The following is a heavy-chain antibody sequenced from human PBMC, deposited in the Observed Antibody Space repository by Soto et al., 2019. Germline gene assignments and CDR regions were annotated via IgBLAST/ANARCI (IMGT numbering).Heavy chain of an antibody. J-gene: IGHJ4*02. CDR2: IIPIFGTA. D-gene: IGHD3-9*01. CDR3: ARVGANSGYYSD. V-gene: IGHV1-69*13. CDR1: GGTFSSYA. Sequence: SVKVSCKASGGTFSSYAISWVRQAPGQGLEWMGGIIPIFGTANYAQKFQGRVTITADESASTAYMELSSLRSEDTAVYYCARVGANSGYYSDWGQGTLVTVSS.